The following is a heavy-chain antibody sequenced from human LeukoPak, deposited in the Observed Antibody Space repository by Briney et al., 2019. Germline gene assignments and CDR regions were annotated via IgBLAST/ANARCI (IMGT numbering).Heavy chain of an antibody. Sequence: GGSLRLSCAASGFTFSSYSMNWVRQAPGKGLEWVSYISSSSSSTIYYADSVKGRFTISRDNAKNSLYLQMNSLRAEDTAVYYCARIISGSYYEGDAFDIWGQGTMVTVSS. CDR1: GFTFSSYS. CDR3: ARIISGSYYEGDAFDI. J-gene: IGHJ3*02. CDR2: ISSSSSSTI. V-gene: IGHV3-48*04. D-gene: IGHD1-26*01.